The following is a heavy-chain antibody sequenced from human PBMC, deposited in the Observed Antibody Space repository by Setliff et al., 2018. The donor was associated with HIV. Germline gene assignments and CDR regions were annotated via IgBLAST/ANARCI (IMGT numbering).Heavy chain of an antibody. CDR3: ARVPPFSGSNFSWHFDL. V-gene: IGHV4-59*11. D-gene: IGHD1-26*01. J-gene: IGHJ2*01. Sequence: SETLSLTCTVSGGFISDHYWSWIRQPPGKGLEWLGSLYHTGSNNYNPSLKSRITVSVDRSKNQFSLKLTSVTAADTALYYCARVPPFSGSNFSWHFDLWGRGTLVTVSS. CDR2: LYHTGSN. CDR1: GGFISDHY.